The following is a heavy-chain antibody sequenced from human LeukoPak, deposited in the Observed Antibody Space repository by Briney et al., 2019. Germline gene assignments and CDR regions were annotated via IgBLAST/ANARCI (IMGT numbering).Heavy chain of an antibody. Sequence: PSETLSLTCTVSGDSIRSYYWSWIRQPPGKGLEYIGYIYYSGNTNSNPSLNSRVTISVDTSKNQFSLKLSSVTAADTAVYYCARRGSGASLEYYFDLWGRGTLVTVSS. V-gene: IGHV4-59*08. CDR2: IYYSGNT. D-gene: IGHD1-14*01. CDR3: ARRGSGASLEYYFDL. CDR1: GDSIRSYY. J-gene: IGHJ2*01.